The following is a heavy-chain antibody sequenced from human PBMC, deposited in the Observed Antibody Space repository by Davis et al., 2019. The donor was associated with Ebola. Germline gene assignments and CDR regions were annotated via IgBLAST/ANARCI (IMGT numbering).Heavy chain of an antibody. CDR3: ARRPAPWFTAMDRPERDY. V-gene: IGHV4-39*01. J-gene: IGHJ4*02. CDR2: IYYSGST. Sequence: PSETLSLTCTVSGGSISSSSYYWGWIRQPPGKGLEWIGSIYYSGSTYYNPSLKSRVTISVDTSKNQFSLKLSSVTAADTAVYYCARRPAPWFTAMDRPERDYWGQGTLVTVSS. CDR1: GGSISSSSYY. D-gene: IGHD5-18*01.